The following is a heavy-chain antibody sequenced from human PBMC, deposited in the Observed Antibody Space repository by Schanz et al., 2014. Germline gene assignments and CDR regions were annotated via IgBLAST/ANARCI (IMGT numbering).Heavy chain of an antibody. D-gene: IGHD1-26*01. CDR3: ARVPEPGWFDP. V-gene: IGHV4-31*03. Sequence: QLQLQESGPGLVKPSETLSLTCTVSGGSINSDAFYWTWIRQHPGKGLEWVGYIYYSGGTYYSPSLKSRVSISLDTSKNQFSLNLNSLTAADTAVYYCARVPEPGWFDPWGQGTLVTVSS. CDR1: GGSINSDAFY. CDR2: IYYSGGT. J-gene: IGHJ5*02.